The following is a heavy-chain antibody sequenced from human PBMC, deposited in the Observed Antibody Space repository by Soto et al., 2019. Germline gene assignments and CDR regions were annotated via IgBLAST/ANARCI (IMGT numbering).Heavy chain of an antibody. CDR3: AKEGSSGWYFFGY. D-gene: IGHD6-19*01. J-gene: IGHJ4*02. CDR2: ISGSGGSA. Sequence: GGSLRLSCAASGFTFSSYAMSWVRQSPGKGLEWVSTISGSGGSAYYADSMKGRLTISRDNSKNTVYLQMNSLRAEDTAVYYCAKEGSSGWYFFGYWGPGTLVTVSS. V-gene: IGHV3-23*01. CDR1: GFTFSSYA.